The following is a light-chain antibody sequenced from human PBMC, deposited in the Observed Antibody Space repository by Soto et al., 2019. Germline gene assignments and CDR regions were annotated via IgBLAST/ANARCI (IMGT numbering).Light chain of an antibody. CDR3: HQRQSWPRT. V-gene: IGKV3-11*01. CDR1: QYINTR. J-gene: IGKJ1*01. CDR2: QTS. Sequence: EIVFTQSPATLSSFPGYRVTLSCRASQYINTRLAWYQHRPGQAPRLLIYQTSIRAAGIPARFSASGTGTDFTLTISDVQPEDFAVYYCHQRQSWPRTFGQGTKVDSK.